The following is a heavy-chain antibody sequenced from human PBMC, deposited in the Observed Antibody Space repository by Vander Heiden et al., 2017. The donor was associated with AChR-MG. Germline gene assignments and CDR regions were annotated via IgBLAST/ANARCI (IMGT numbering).Heavy chain of an antibody. CDR3: AREDYSNYFNGWYFDL. D-gene: IGHD4-4*01. CDR2: IYYSGST. CDR1: GGSVSSGSYY. Sequence: QVQLQESGPGLVKPSETLSLTCTVSGGSVSSGSYYWSWIRQPPGKGLEWIGYIYYSGSTNYNPSLKSRVTISVDTSKNQCSLKLSSVTAAETAVYYCAREDYSNYFNGWYFDLWGRGTLVTVSS. J-gene: IGHJ2*01. V-gene: IGHV4-61*01.